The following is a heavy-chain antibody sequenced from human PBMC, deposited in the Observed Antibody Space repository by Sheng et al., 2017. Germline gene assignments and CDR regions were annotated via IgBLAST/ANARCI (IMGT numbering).Heavy chain of an antibody. Sequence: QVQLQESGPGLVKPSETLSLTCTVSGGSISSHYWSWIRQPPGKGLEWIGYIYYSGSTNYNPSLKSRVTISVDTSKNQFSLKLSSVTAADTAVYYCARSYDYMGYYYYYMDVWGKGTTVTVSS. D-gene: IGHD3-16*01. CDR2: IYYSGST. CDR3: ARSYDYMGYYYYYMDV. CDR1: GGSISSHY. J-gene: IGHJ6*03. V-gene: IGHV4-59*11.